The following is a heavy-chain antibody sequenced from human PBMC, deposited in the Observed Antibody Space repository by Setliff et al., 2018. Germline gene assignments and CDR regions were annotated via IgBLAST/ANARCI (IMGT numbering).Heavy chain of an antibody. Sequence: PGGSLRLSCAASGFTFSSYWMSWVRQAPGKGLEWVANIKQDGSEKYYVDSVKGRFTISRDNAKNSLYLQMNSLRAEDTAIYYCVKRQDSGGSHPVVDYWGQGILVTVSS. V-gene: IGHV3-7*03. J-gene: IGHJ4*02. CDR2: IKQDGSEK. D-gene: IGHD4-17*01. CDR1: GFTFSSYW. CDR3: VKRQDSGGSHPVVDY.